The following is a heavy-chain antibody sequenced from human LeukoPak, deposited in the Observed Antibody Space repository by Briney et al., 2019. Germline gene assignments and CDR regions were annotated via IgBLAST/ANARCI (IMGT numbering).Heavy chain of an antibody. Sequence: GGSLTLFCVASGFTYSRYDMIWVRHAPGKGLEGVSCISGWVRGTYNADSVKGQFTITRHNSNNTLYLKQNRLRAEDTAVYYCAKGYSSGWANGLDPWGQGTLVTVSS. V-gene: IGHV3-23*01. D-gene: IGHD6-19*01. CDR2: ISGWVRGT. CDR1: GFTYSRYD. CDR3: AKGYSSGWANGLDP. J-gene: IGHJ5*02.